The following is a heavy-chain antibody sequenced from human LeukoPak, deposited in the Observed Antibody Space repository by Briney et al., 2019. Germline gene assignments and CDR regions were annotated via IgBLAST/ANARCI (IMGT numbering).Heavy chain of an antibody. CDR2: IRYDGSNK. D-gene: IGHD3-22*01. J-gene: IGHJ4*02. Sequence: GGSLRLSCAASGFTFSSYAMSWVRQAPGKGLEWVAFIRYDGSNKYYADSVKGRFTVSRDNSKNTLYLQMNSLRAEDTAVYYCARMYYHDSSDYYWAPDYWGQGTLVTVSS. CDR1: GFTFSSYA. V-gene: IGHV3-33*08. CDR3: ARMYYHDSSDYYWAPDY.